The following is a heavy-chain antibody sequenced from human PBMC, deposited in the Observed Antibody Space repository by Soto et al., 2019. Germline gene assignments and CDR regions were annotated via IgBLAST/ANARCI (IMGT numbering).Heavy chain of an antibody. CDR3: ARGLSDILTGYYDY. J-gene: IGHJ4*02. V-gene: IGHV1-8*01. CDR2: MNPNSGNT. D-gene: IGHD3-9*01. Sequence: ASVKVSCKASGYTFTSYDINWVRQATGQGLEWMGWMNPNSGNTGYAQKFQGRVTMTRNTSISTAYMELSSLRSEDTAVYYCARGLSDILTGYYDYWGQGTLVTVSS. CDR1: GYTFTSYD.